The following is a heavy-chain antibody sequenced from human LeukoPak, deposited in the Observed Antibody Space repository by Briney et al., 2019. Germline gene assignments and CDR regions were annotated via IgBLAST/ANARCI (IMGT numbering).Heavy chain of an antibody. Sequence: PSETLSVTCAEPSGSITSAIWSWMRQPPGKRLEWLGFISHSGSSNYNPSLKSRVTMSVDTSKTQFSLTLSSVTAADTAIYYCAIVRAVVQAHGCSLPWGQGTLVTVSS. D-gene: IGHD3-16*02. CDR3: AIVRAVVQAHGCSLP. CDR2: ISHSGSS. CDR1: SGSITSAI. V-gene: IGHV4-59*01. J-gene: IGHJ5*02.